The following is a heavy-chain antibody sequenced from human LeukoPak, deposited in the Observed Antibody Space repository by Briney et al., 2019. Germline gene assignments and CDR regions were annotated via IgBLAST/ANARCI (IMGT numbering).Heavy chain of an antibody. D-gene: IGHD3-10*02. CDR3: AELGITMIGGV. CDR2: ISSSGSSL. CDR1: GFTFSSYE. Sequence: PGGSLRLSCAAFGFTFSSYEMNWVRQAPGEGLEWVSYISSSGSSLKYADSVKGRFTISRDNAKKSLYLQMNSLRAEDTAVYYCAELGITMIGGVWGKGTTVTISS. V-gene: IGHV3-48*03. J-gene: IGHJ6*04.